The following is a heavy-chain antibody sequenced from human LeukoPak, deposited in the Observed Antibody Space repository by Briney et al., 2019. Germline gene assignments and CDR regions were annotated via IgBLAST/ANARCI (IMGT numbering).Heavy chain of an antibody. D-gene: IGHD3-16*01. J-gene: IGHJ5*02. CDR2: SSTYNGNT. CDR3: ARVEGGGRRGYWFDP. Sequence: ASVKVSCKASGYIFTSYGISWVRQAPGLGLEWMGWSSTYNGNTNYAQKFQGRVTMTTDTSMSTAYMDLRSLTSDDTAVYYCARVEGGGRRGYWFDPWGQGTLVTVSS. V-gene: IGHV1-18*01. CDR1: GYIFTSYG.